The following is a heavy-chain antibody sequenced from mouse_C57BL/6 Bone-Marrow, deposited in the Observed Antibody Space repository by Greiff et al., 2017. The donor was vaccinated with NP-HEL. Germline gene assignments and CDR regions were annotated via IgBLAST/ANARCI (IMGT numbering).Heavy chain of an antibody. CDR2: INPSSGYT. J-gene: IGHJ1*03. V-gene: IGHV1-4*01. Sequence: VQLQQSGAELARPGASVKMSCKASGYTFTSYTMHWVKQRPGQGLEWFGYINPSSGYTKYNQKFKDKATLTADKSSSTAYMQLSSLTSEDSAVYYCSNLWYFDVWGTGTTVTVSS. CDR1: GYTFTSYT. D-gene: IGHD2-5*01. CDR3: SNLWYFDV.